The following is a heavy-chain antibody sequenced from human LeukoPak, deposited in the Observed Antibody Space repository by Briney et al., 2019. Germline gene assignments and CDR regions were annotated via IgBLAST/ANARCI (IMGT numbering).Heavy chain of an antibody. CDR3: ARGCDDSSGYYQYYFGY. J-gene: IGHJ4*02. D-gene: IGHD3-22*01. V-gene: IGHV4-34*01. CDR2: INHSGST. Sequence: PSETLSLTCAVYGGSFSGYSWSWIRQPPGKGLEWIGEINHSGSTNYNPSLKSRVTISVDTSKNQFSLKLSSVTAADTAVYYCARGCDDSSGYYQYYFGYWGQVTLVTVSS. CDR1: GGSFSGYS.